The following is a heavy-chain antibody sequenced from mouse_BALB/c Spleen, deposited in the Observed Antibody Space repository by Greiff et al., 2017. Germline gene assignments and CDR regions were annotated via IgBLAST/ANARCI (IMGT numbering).Heavy chain of an antibody. V-gene: IGHV1S41*01. CDR1: GYTFTSYW. J-gene: IGHJ3*01. Sequence: DLVKPGASVKLSCKASGYTFTSYWINWIKQRPGQGLEWIGRIAPGSGSTYYNEMFKGKATLTVDTYSSTAYIQLSSLSSEDSAVYFCARDYYRYDGAWFAYWGQGTLVTVSA. CDR2: IAPGSGST. CDR3: ARDYYRYDGAWFAY. D-gene: IGHD2-14*01.